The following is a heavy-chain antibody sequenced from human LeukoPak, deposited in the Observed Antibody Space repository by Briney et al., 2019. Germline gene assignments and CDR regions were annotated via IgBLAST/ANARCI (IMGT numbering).Heavy chain of an antibody. CDR3: VTIDFFGSGSQLDY. D-gene: IGHD3-10*01. CDR2: ISAYNGNT. CDR1: GYTFTSYG. V-gene: IGHV1-18*01. J-gene: IGHJ4*02. Sequence: ASVKASCKASGYTFTSYGISWVRQAPGQGLEWMGWISAYNGNTNYAQKLQGRVTMTTDTSTSTAYMELRSLRSEDTAVYFYVTIDFFGSGSQLDYWGQGALVTVSS.